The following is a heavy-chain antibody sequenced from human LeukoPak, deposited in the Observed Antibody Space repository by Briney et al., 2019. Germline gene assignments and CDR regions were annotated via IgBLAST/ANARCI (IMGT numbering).Heavy chain of an antibody. J-gene: IGHJ4*02. D-gene: IGHD5-24*01. Sequence: SETLSLTCTVTGGSISSYYWSWSRQPPGKGLEWIGYIYYRGSTNYNPSLKSRVTISVDTSKNQFSLKLSSVTAADTAVYYCVTADRAGYQRRDFFDYWGQRTLVTVSS. V-gene: IGHV4-59*01. CDR1: GGSISSYY. CDR3: VTADRAGYQRRDFFDY. CDR2: IYYRGST.